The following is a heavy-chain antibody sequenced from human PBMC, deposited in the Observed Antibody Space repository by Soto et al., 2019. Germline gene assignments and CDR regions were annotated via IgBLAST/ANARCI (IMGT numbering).Heavy chain of an antibody. V-gene: IGHV4-31*03. D-gene: IGHD2-21*02. CDR3: ARITYCGGDCYRGFDP. CDR1: GGSISSGGDY. J-gene: IGHJ5*02. Sequence: SETLSLTCTVSGGSISSGGDYWSWIRQHPGKGLEWIGYIYYSGSAYYNPSLKSRVTISVDRSKNQFSLKLSSVTAADTAVYYCARITYCGGDCYRGFDPWGQGTLVTVSS. CDR2: IYYSGSA.